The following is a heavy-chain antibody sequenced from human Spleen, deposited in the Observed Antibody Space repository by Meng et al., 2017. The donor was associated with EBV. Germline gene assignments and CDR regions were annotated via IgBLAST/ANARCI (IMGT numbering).Heavy chain of an antibody. CDR3: AGGRGLPNY. CDR2: INHSVIT. D-gene: IGHD4-17*01. V-gene: IGHV4-34*01. J-gene: IGHJ4*02. Sequence: QLPSWRAGLLKPSETLSLTCAVYGESFSGNYWTWIRQPPRKGLEWIGGINHSVITNYNPSLKSRVTISADTSKNQFSLKMTSVTAADTALYYCAGGRGLPNYWGQGTLVTVSS. CDR1: GESFSGNY.